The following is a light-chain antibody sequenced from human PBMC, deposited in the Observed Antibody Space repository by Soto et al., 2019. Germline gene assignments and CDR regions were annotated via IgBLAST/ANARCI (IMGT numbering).Light chain of an antibody. CDR1: SSDIGGYNS. J-gene: IGLJ2*01. CDR3: CSFAGGSTYVV. CDR2: EVN. Sequence: QSALTQPPSASGSPGQSVTISCTGTSSDIGGYNSVSWYQQHPGKAPRLMIYEVNKRPSGVPDRFSGSKSGYTASLTISGLLAEDEADYHCCSFAGGSTYVVFGGGTKLTVL. V-gene: IGLV2-8*01.